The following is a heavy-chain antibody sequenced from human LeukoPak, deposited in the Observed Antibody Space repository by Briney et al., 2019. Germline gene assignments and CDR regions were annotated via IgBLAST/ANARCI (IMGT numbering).Heavy chain of an antibody. CDR2: IWYDGSNK. V-gene: IGHV3-33*01. Sequence: PGGSLRLSCAASGFTFSSYGMHWVRQAPGKGLEWVAVIWYDGSNKYYADSVKGRFTISRDNSKNTLYLQMSSLRAEDTAVYYCAREDRYSSGWKDAFDIWGQGTMVTVSS. CDR1: GFTFSSYG. J-gene: IGHJ3*02. D-gene: IGHD6-19*01. CDR3: AREDRYSSGWKDAFDI.